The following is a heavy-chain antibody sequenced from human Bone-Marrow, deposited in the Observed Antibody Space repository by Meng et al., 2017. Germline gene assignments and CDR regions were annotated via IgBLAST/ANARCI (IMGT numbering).Heavy chain of an antibody. CDR1: GYTFTSYD. V-gene: IGHV1-8*01. CDR2: MNPSSGST. CDR3: ARADGGVGEPPLDAFDI. Sequence: SVTVSCMASGYTFTSYDINWVRQATGQGLEWMGWMNPSSGSTDYAQKFQGRVTMTRNTSMSTAYMELSSLRAEDTAVYYCARADGGVGEPPLDAFDIWGQGTMVTVSS. J-gene: IGHJ3*02. D-gene: IGHD1-26*01.